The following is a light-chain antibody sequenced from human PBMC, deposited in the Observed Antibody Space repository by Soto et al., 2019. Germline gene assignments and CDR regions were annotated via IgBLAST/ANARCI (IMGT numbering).Light chain of an antibody. V-gene: IGLV1-47*01. Sequence: QPVLTQSPSASGTPGQRVTISCSGSSSNIVTNHVYWYQHLPGTAPKLLIYRNSLRHSGVPDRFSGSKSGTSASLDISGIRSEDEADYYCAAWDDSLSGWVFGGGTKLTVL. CDR1: SSNIVTNH. J-gene: IGLJ3*02. CDR3: AAWDDSLSGWV. CDR2: RNS.